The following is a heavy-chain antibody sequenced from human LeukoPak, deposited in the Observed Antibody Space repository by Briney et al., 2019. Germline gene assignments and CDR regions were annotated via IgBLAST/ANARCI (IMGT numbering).Heavy chain of an antibody. CDR3: ARGLAVVVPAAIHWFGP. CDR2: MNPNSGNT. CDR1: GYTFTSYD. Sequence: ASVKVSCKASGYTFTSYDINWVRQATGQGLEWMGWMNPNSGNTGYAQKFQGRVAITRNTSISTAYMELSSLRSEDTAVYYCARGLAVVVPAAIHWFGPWGQGTLVTVSS. J-gene: IGHJ5*02. D-gene: IGHD2-2*01. V-gene: IGHV1-8*03.